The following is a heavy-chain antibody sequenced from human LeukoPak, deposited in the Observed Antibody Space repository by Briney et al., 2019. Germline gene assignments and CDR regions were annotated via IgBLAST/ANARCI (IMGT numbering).Heavy chain of an antibody. CDR3: ARDSRFDS. V-gene: IGHV4-39*07. Sequence: PSETLSLTCTVSGGSITNSNYYWGWIRQPPGKGLEWIGSINYSGSTYYNPSLKSPVTISVDTSKNQFSLKLTSVTAADTAVYYCARDSRFDSLGQGTLVTVSS. CDR2: INYSGST. J-gene: IGHJ5*01. CDR1: GGSITNSNYY.